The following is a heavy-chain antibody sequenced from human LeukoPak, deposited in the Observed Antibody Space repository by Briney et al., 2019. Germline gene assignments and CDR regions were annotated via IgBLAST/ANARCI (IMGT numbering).Heavy chain of an antibody. CDR2: IYYSGNT. J-gene: IGHJ4*02. V-gene: IGHV4-59*08. CDR3: ARLRVGAAGLDY. D-gene: IGHD6-13*01. Sequence: SETLSLTCTVSGGSISSYYWSWIRQPPGEGLEWVGYIYYSGNTNYNPSLQSRVTISVDTSKNQFSLKLSSVTAADTAVYYCARLRVGAAGLDYWGQGTLVTVSS. CDR1: GGSISSYY.